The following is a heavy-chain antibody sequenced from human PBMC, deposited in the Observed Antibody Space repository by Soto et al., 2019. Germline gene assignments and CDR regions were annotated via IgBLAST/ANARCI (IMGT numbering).Heavy chain of an antibody. J-gene: IGHJ5*02. CDR1: GDSVSSNSAA. V-gene: IGHV6-1*01. CDR2: TYYRSKWYN. Sequence: SQTLSLTCAISGDSVSSNSAAWNWIRQPPSRGLEWLGRTYYRSKWYNDYAVSVKSRITINPDTSKNQFSLQLNSVTPEDTAVYYCARNSYNWNYLDWFDPWGQGTLVTVSS. CDR3: ARNSYNWNYLDWFDP. D-gene: IGHD1-7*01.